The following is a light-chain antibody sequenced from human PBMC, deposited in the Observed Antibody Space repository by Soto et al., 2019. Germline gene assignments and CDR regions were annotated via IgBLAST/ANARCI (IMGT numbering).Light chain of an antibody. V-gene: IGKV3-11*01. J-gene: IGKJ5*01. CDR3: QQRNIWPPVT. CDR2: GAF. Sequence: EIVFTQSPSTLSLSPWERSTLSCRASPSVTNFLAWYQQKPGQAPRLLIYGAFNRATGIPARFSGSGSGTDFTLTISSLEPEDSAIYYCQQRNIWPPVTFGQGTRLEIK. CDR1: PSVTNF.